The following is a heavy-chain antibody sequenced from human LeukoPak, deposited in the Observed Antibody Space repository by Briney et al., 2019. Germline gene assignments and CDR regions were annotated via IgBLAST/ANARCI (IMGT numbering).Heavy chain of an antibody. D-gene: IGHD3-22*01. CDR2: ISHSGST. Sequence: SETLSLTCAVSGSSISSGYYWGWIRQPPGKGPEWIGSISHSGSTYYNPSLKSRVTISVDTSKNQFSLKLSSVTAADTAVYYCARHTYDSSGYYYVDYWGQGTLVTVSS. V-gene: IGHV4-38-2*01. CDR1: GSSISSGYY. CDR3: ARHTYDSSGYYYVDY. J-gene: IGHJ4*02.